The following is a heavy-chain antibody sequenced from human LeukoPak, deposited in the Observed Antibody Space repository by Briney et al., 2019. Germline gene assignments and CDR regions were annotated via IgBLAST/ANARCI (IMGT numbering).Heavy chain of an antibody. D-gene: IGHD2-15*01. CDR2: IYYSGST. CDR3: ASLPIDCSGGSCYSGWDYYYYGMDV. V-gene: IGHV4-59*08. CDR1: GGSISSYY. Sequence: SETLCLTCTVSGGSISSYYWSWIPQPPGKGREWIWYIYYSGSTNYNPSLKSRVTISVDTSKNQFSLKLSSVTAADTAVYYCASLPIDCSGGSCYSGWDYYYYGMDVWGQGTTVTVSS. J-gene: IGHJ6*02.